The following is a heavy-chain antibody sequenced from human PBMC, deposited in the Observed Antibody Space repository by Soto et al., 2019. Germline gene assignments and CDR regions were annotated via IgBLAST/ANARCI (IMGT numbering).Heavy chain of an antibody. D-gene: IGHD6-25*01. CDR1: GGAFSGYY. CDR3: ARGRRVLKSSGWDSYYEYGMDV. V-gene: IGHV4-34*01. J-gene: IGHJ6*02. Sequence: SETLSLTCAVYGGAFSGYYWNWIRQPPGKGLEWIGETNHSRSTNYNPSLKSRVTISVDTSENQFSLNLSSVTAADTAVYYCARGRRVLKSSGWDSYYEYGMDVWGQGTTVT. CDR2: TNHSRST.